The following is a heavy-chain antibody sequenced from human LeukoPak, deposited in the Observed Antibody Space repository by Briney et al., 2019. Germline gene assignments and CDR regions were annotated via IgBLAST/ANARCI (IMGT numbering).Heavy chain of an antibody. D-gene: IGHD1-1*01. Sequence: PSETLSLTCAVYGGSFSGYYWSWNRQPPGKGLEWIGEINHSGSTNYNPSLKSRVTISVDTSKNQFSLKLSSVTAADTAVYYCARTDPTLAPSGHYFDYWGQGTLVTVSS. CDR3: ARTDPTLAPSGHYFDY. CDR1: GGSFSGYY. J-gene: IGHJ4*02. V-gene: IGHV4-34*01. CDR2: INHSGST.